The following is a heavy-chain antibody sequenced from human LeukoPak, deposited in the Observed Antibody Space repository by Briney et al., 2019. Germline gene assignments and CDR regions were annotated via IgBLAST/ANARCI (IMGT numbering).Heavy chain of an antibody. Sequence: PGGALRLSCAASGLTFSNYWVHWVRQAPGKGLVWVSRIIPDGRTINYADSVKGRFIISRDNAKNTLYLQMNSLRAEDTAVYYCATAENYRFDYWGQGTLVTVLS. V-gene: IGHV3-74*01. CDR3: ATAENYRFDY. CDR2: IIPDGRTI. D-gene: IGHD1-7*01. CDR1: GLTFSNYW. J-gene: IGHJ4*02.